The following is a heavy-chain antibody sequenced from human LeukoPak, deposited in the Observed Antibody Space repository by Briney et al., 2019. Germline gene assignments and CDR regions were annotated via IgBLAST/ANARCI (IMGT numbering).Heavy chain of an antibody. CDR3: ASILLWFVYDY. J-gene: IGHJ4*02. Sequence: GGSLRLSCAASGFPFSSYAMSWVRQASGKGLEWVSATSSSDPGTYYADSVKGRFTISRDNSKNTLYLQMNSLRAEDTAVYYCASILLWFVYDYWGQGTLVTVSS. CDR2: TSSSDPGT. V-gene: IGHV3-23*01. D-gene: IGHD3-10*01. CDR1: GFPFSSYA.